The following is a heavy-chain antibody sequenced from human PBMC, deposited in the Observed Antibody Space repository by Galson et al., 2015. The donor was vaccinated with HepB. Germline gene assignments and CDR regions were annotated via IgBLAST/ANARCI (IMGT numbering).Heavy chain of an antibody. CDR3: ARDDSSGYYYSDYYYYYGMDV. Sequence: SVKVSCKASGYTFTSYYMHWVRQAPGQGLEWMGIINPSGGSTSYAQKFQGRVTMTRDTSTSTVYMELSSLRSEDTAVYYCARDDSSGYYYSDYYYYYGMDVWGQGTTVTVSS. V-gene: IGHV1-46*01. D-gene: IGHD3-22*01. J-gene: IGHJ6*02. CDR1: GYTFTSYY. CDR2: INPSGGST.